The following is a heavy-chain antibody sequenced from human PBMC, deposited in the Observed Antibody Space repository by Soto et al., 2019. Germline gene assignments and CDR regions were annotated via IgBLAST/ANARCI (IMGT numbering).Heavy chain of an antibody. CDR2: IKQDGSEE. J-gene: IGHJ4*02. D-gene: IGHD3-3*01. Sequence: GGSLRLSCAASGFTFSSYWMSWVRQAPGKGLEWVANIKQDGSEEYYVDSVKGRFTISRDNAKNSLYLQMNSLRAEDTAVYYCARVPHYDFWSGYPYYFDYWGQGTLVTVSS. CDR3: ARVPHYDFWSGYPYYFDY. CDR1: GFTFSSYW. V-gene: IGHV3-7*01.